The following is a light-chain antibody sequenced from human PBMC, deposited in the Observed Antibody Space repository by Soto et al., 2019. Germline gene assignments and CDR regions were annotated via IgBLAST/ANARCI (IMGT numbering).Light chain of an antibody. V-gene: IGKV1-27*01. CDR3: QKYNTAPLT. Sequence: DVQMTQSPSSLSSSVGDRVTITVRASQSFSTYLAWYQQKPGKVPKLLISGISTLQSGVPSRFSGSGYGTEFTLTISNLQPEDVATYYCQKYNTAPLTFGGGTKVDIK. J-gene: IGKJ4*01. CDR2: GIS. CDR1: QSFSTY.